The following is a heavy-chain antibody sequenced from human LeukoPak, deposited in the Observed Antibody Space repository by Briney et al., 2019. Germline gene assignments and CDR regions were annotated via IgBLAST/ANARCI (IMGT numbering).Heavy chain of an antibody. CDR3: ARDQYGDYYYYYGMDV. D-gene: IGHD4-17*01. CDR1: GFTFSSYW. Sequence: GGSLRLSCAASGFTFSSYWMSWVRQAPGKGREWVANIKQDGSEKYYVDSVKGRFTISRDNAKNSLYLQMNSLRAEYTAVYYCARDQYGDYYYYYGMDVWGQGTTVTVSS. CDR2: IKQDGSEK. V-gene: IGHV3-7*01. J-gene: IGHJ6*02.